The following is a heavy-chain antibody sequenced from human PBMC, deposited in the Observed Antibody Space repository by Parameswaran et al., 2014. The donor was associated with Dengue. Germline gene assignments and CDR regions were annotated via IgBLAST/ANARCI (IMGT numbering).Heavy chain of an antibody. V-gene: IGHV4-59*08. Sequence: RWIRQPPGKGLEWIGYIYYSGSTNYNPSLKSRVTISVDTSKNQFSLKLSSVTAADTAVYYCARQDGDFNFVWYFDLWGRGTLVTVSS. CDR3: ARQDGDFNFVWYFDL. CDR2: IYYSGST. J-gene: IGHJ2*01. D-gene: IGHD4-17*01.